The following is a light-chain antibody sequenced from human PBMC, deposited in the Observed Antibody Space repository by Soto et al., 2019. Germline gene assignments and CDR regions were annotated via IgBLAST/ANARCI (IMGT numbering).Light chain of an antibody. CDR1: SSNIGNNY. CDR3: GTWDISLIAVV. CDR2: DNN. Sequence: QSVLTQPPSVSAAPGQKVTISCSGSSSNIGNNYVSWYQQLPGTAPKLLIYDNNKRPSGIPDRFSGSKSGTSATLGITGLQTGDEAYYYCGTWDISLIAVVFGGGTQLTVL. J-gene: IGLJ2*01. V-gene: IGLV1-51*01.